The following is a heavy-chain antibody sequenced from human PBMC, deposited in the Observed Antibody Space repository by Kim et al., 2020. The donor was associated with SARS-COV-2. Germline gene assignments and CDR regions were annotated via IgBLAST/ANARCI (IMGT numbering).Heavy chain of an antibody. V-gene: IGHV6-1*01. J-gene: IGHJ5*02. CDR2: TYYRSKWYN. D-gene: IGHD6-13*01. Sequence: SQTLSLTCAISGDSVSSNSAAWNWIRQSPSRGLEWLGRTYYRSKWYNDYAVSVKSRITINPDTSKNQFSLQLNSVTPEDTAVYYCARARLRDSSSWYPWFDPCGQGPLVTVSS. CDR1: GDSVSSNSAA. CDR3: ARARLRDSSSWYPWFDP.